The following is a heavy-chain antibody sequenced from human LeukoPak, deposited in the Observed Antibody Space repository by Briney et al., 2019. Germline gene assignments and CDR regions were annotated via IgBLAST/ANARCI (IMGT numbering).Heavy chain of an antibody. V-gene: IGHV3-23*01. Sequence: GGSLRLSCAASGFTFSSYAMSWVRQAPGKGLEWVSAISGSGGSTYYADPVKGRFTISRDNSKNTLYLQMNSLRAEDTAVYYCAKGNSYGYSNFDYWGQGTLVTVSS. CDR1: GFTFSSYA. D-gene: IGHD5-18*01. CDR3: AKGNSYGYSNFDY. CDR2: ISGSGGST. J-gene: IGHJ4*02.